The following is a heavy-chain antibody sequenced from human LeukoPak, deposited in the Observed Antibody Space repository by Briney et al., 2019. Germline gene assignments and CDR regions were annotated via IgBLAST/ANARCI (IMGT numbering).Heavy chain of an antibody. J-gene: IGHJ4*02. V-gene: IGHV4-4*02. CDR1: GGSISSSNW. CDR2: IYHSGST. D-gene: IGHD3-22*01. CDR3: ASLTSGYYPSFDY. Sequence: SGTLSLTCAVSGGSISSSNWWSWVRQPPGKGLEWIGEIYHSGSTNYNPSLKSRVTISVDKSKNQFSLKLSSVTAADTAVYYCASLTSGYYPSFDYWGQGTLVTASS.